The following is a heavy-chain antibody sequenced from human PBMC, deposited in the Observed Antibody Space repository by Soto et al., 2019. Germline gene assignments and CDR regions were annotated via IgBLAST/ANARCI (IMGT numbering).Heavy chain of an antibody. CDR3: AHIVVAGLGYYFDY. Sequence: QITLKESGPTLVKPTQTLTLTCTFSGFSLSSTRMAVGWVRQPPGKALDWLALIYWDDDKPYSPVLKSRLTITKDTSKNPVVLTMSNMDPVDTARYYCAHIVVAGLGYYFDYWGQGTLVTVSS. CDR1: GFSLSSTRMA. V-gene: IGHV2-5*02. J-gene: IGHJ4*02. D-gene: IGHD6-19*01. CDR2: IYWDDDK.